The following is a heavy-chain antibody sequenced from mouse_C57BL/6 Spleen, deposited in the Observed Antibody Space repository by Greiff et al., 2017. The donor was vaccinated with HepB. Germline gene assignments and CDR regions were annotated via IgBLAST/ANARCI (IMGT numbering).Heavy chain of an antibody. CDR3: ARRQFISAVVAAFDY. J-gene: IGHJ2*01. CDR1: GYTFTSYW. D-gene: IGHD1-1*01. CDR2: IDPSDSYT. V-gene: IGHV1-50*01. Sequence: QVQLQQPGAELVKPGASVKLSCKASGYTFTSYWMQWVKQRPGQGLEWIGEIDPSDSYTYYNHKFKGKATMTVDTSSSTAYMQLRSLTSEDSAVYYCARRQFISAVVAAFDYWGQGTTLTVSS.